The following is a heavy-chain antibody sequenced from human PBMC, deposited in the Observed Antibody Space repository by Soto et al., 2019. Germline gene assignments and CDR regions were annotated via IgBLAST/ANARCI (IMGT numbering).Heavy chain of an antibody. CDR3: ARGVPCSGGSCGTRESYSYYYMDV. CDR2: INHSGST. J-gene: IGHJ6*03. CDR1: GGSFSGYY. V-gene: IGHV4-34*01. D-gene: IGHD2-15*01. Sequence: SDTLSLTCAVYGGSFSGYYWSWIRQPPGKGLEWIGEINHSGSTNYNPSLKSRVTISVDTSKNQFSLKLSSVTAADTAVYYCARGVPCSGGSCGTRESYSYYYMDVWGKGTTVTVSS.